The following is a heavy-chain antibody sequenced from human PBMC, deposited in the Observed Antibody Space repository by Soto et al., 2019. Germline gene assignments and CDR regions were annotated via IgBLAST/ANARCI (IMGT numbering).Heavy chain of an antibody. CDR1: GGSFSGYY. J-gene: IGHJ5*02. D-gene: IGHD2-2*01. Sequence: SETLFLTCAVYGGSFSGYYWSWIRQPPGKGLEWIEYIYYSGSTNYNPSLKSRVTISVDTSKNQFSLKLSSVTAADTAVYYCARVRNIVVVPAAMFGWFDPWGQGTLVTVSS. CDR3: ARVRNIVVVPAAMFGWFDP. V-gene: IGHV4-59*01. CDR2: IYYSGST.